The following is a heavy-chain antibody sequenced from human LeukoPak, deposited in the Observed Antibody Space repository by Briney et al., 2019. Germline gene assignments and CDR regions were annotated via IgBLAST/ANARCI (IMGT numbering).Heavy chain of an antibody. CDR3: ARDLGITIPEFDP. J-gene: IGHJ5*02. Sequence: ASVKVSCKASGYTFTSYGISWVRQAPGQGLEWMGWISAYNGNTNYAQKLQGRVTMTTDTSTSTAYVELRSLRSDDTAVYYCARDLGITIPEFDPWGQGTLVTVSS. CDR1: GYTFTSYG. V-gene: IGHV1-18*01. CDR2: ISAYNGNT. D-gene: IGHD3-9*01.